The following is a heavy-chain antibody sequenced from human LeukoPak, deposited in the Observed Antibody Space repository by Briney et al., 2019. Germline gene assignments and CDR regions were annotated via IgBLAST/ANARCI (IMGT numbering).Heavy chain of an antibody. CDR2: ISGSGGST. V-gene: IGHV3-23*01. J-gene: IGHJ4*02. CDR3: AKGSPSYDFFSPFDY. Sequence: GGSLRLSCAASGFTFSSYAMSWVRQAPGKGLEWVSGISGSGGSTYYADSVKGRFTIARDNSKNTLYLQTNSLRAEDTAVYYRAKGSPSYDFFSPFDYWGQGTLVTVSS. D-gene: IGHD3/OR15-3a*01. CDR1: GFTFSSYA.